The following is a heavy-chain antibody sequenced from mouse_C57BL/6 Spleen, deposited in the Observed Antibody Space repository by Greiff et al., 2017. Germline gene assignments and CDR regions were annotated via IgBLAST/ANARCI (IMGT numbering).Heavy chain of an antibody. CDR3: ARYYCGSSHWYFDV. CDR1: GYAFSSYW. Sequence: QVQLQQSGAELVKPGASVKISCKASGYAFSSYWMNWVKQRPGKGLEWIGQIYPGDGDPNYNGKFKGKATLTADKSSSTAYMQLSSLPSEDSAVYFCARYYCGSSHWYFDVWGTGTTVTVSS. D-gene: IGHD1-1*01. CDR2: IYPGDGDP. V-gene: IGHV1-80*01. J-gene: IGHJ1*03.